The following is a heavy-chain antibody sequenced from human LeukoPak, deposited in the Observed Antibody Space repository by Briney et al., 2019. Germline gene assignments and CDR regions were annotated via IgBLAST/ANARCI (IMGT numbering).Heavy chain of an antibody. D-gene: IGHD6-13*01. J-gene: IGHJ4*02. CDR3: AREGIAAAGI. CDR1: GGSISSSSYY. V-gene: IGHV4-39*07. CDR2: IYYSGST. Sequence: TSETLSLTCTVSGGSISSSSYYWGWIRQPPGKGLEWIGSIYYSGSTYYNPSLKSRVTISVDTSKNQFSLKLSSVTAADTAVYYCAREGIAAAGIWGQGTLVTVSS.